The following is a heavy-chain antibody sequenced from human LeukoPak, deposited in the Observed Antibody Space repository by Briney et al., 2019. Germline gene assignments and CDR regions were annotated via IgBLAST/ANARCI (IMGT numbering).Heavy chain of an antibody. CDR2: ISYTGST. D-gene: IGHD6-19*01. J-gene: IGHJ4*02. V-gene: IGHV4-59*08. CDR1: GGSIGGDH. CDR3: ARAVTGTSMVDY. Sequence: SETLSLTCTISGGSIGGDHWSWIRQAPGKGLEWIGYISYTGSTSYNPSLRNRVTISLHTSENQFSLRLTSVTAADTAVYYCARAVTGTSMVDYWGQGTLVAVSS.